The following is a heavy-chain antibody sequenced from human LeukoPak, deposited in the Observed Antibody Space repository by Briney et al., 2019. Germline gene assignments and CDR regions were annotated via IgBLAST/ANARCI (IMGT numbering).Heavy chain of an antibody. CDR1: GGSISSYY. V-gene: IGHV4-4*07. D-gene: IGHD1-26*01. CDR3: ARERGSYGEDFDY. J-gene: IGHJ4*02. CDR2: IYTSGST. Sequence: SETLSLTCTVSGGSISSYYWNWIRQPAGKGLEWIGRIYTSGSTNYNPSLKSRVTISVDTSKNQFSLKLSSVTAADTAVYYCARERGSYGEDFDYWGQGTLVTVSS.